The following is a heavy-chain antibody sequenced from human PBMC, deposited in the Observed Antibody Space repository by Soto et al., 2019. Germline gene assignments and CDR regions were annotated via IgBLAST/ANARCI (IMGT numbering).Heavy chain of an antibody. CDR3: VKILRWFDS. V-gene: IGHV3-23*01. D-gene: IGHD3-9*01. CDR1: GFTFSSTD. CDR2: IDGSGTFT. J-gene: IGHJ5*01. Sequence: PGGSLRLSCAASGFTFSSTDRSWVRQGPGKGLEWVSTIDGSGTFTYYAASVKGRSTISSANSKITVHLQMMSLGADGAAGYWCVKILRWFDSWGQGTMVTVSS.